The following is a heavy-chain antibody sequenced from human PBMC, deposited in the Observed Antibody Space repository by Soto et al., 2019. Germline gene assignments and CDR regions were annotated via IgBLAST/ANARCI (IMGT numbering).Heavy chain of an antibody. Sequence: EVQWVESGGGLVQSGGSLRLSCTASGFSVSDHFMDWVRQTPGKGLEWLGQITNRATGDTTFYAASVKGRFTVSKDESRNSLYLQMNSLKTEDTAVYYCASSITQMLTDWGQGTLVAVAS. CDR2: ITNRATGDTT. CDR3: ASSITQMLTD. CDR1: GFSVSDHF. J-gene: IGHJ4*02. D-gene: IGHD1-20*01. V-gene: IGHV3-72*01.